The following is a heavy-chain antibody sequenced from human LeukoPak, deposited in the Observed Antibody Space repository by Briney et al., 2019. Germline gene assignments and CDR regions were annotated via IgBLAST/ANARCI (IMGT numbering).Heavy chain of an antibody. CDR3: ARAGGWNWFDP. CDR2: IWYDGSNK. Sequence: GGSLRLSCAASGFTFSSYSMNWVRQAPGKGLEWVAVIWYDGSNKYYADSVKGRFTISRDNSKNTLYLQMNSLRAEDTAVYYCARAGGWNWFDPWGQGTLVTVSS. V-gene: IGHV3-33*08. D-gene: IGHD6-19*01. J-gene: IGHJ5*02. CDR1: GFTFSSYS.